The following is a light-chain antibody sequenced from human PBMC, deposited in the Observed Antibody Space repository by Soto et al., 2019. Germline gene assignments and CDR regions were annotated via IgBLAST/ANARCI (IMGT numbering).Light chain of an antibody. V-gene: IGKV3-11*01. Sequence: DIVLTQSPATLSLSPGERATLSCRASQSVSSYLAWYQQKPGQAPRLLISDASNRATGIPARFSGSGSGTDFTLTISSPEPEDFAVYYCQQRSNWPPAFGQGTKVEIK. CDR1: QSVSSY. CDR3: QQRSNWPPA. J-gene: IGKJ1*01. CDR2: DAS.